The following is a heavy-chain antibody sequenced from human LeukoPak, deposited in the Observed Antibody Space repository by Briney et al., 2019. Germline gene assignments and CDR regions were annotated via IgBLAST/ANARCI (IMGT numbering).Heavy chain of an antibody. CDR2: ISSYNGLT. V-gene: IGHV1-18*01. J-gene: IGHJ4*02. CDR3: AFLTTYCSGDCYSHFDY. D-gene: IGHD2-21*02. Sequence: ASVKVSCKASGHSFPSYGISWVRQAPGQGLEWMGWISSYNGLTNYAQKLQGRVTMTTDTSTSTAYMELRSLRYDDTAVYYCAFLTTYCSGDCYSHFDYWGQGTLVTVSS. CDR1: GHSFPSYG.